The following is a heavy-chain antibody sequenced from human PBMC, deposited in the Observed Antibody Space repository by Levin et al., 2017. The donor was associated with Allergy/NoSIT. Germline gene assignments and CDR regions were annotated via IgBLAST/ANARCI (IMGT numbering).Heavy chain of an antibody. CDR1: GFTFDDYT. V-gene: IGHV3-43*01. J-gene: IGHJ6*03. CDR3: AKGAIAASLGNYFYMDG. D-gene: IGHD6-13*01. CDR2: ITWDGGST. Sequence: GGSLRLSCAASGFTFDDYTMHWVRQAPGKGLEWVSLITWDGGSTYYADSVKGRFTISRDNSKNSLYLQMNSLRTEDTALYYCAKGAIAASLGNYFYMDGWGKGTTVTVSS.